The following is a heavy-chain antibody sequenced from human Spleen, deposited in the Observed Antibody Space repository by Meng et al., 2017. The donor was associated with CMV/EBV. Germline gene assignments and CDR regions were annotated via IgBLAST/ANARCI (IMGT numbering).Heavy chain of an antibody. J-gene: IGHJ5*02. CDR1: GFPFSDSY. CDR2: ISSSGTTV. V-gene: IGHV3-11*01. CDR3: ASYFFGSGSSHH. D-gene: IGHD3-10*01. Sequence: GFPFSDSYMPWIRQAPGKGLEWVSYISSSGTTVWYAASVKGRFTVSRDNTKNSLSLQMNSLRADDTAVYYCASYFFGSGSSHHWGQGTLVTVSS.